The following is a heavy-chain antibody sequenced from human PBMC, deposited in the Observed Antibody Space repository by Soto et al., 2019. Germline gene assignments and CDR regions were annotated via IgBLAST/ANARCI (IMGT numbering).Heavy chain of an antibody. CDR3: ARGNIVVVPAAMRKYYYGMDV. J-gene: IGHJ6*04. V-gene: IGHV6-1*01. D-gene: IGHD2-2*01. CDR2: TYYRSKWYN. Sequence: SQTLSLTCAISGDSVSSNSAAWNWIRQSPSRGLEWLGRTYYRSKWYNDYAVSVKSRITINPDTSKNQFSLQLNSVTPEDTAVYYCARGNIVVVPAAMRKYYYGMDVWGKVTTVTVSS. CDR1: GDSVSSNSAA.